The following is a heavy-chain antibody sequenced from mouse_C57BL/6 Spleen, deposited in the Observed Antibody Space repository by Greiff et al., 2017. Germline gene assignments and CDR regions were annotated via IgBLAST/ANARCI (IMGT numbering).Heavy chain of an antibody. Sequence: QVQLQQSGAELVRPGTSVKVSCKASGYAFTNYLIEWVKQRPGQGLAWIGVINPGSGGTNYNEKFKGKATLTADKSSSTAYMQLSSLTSEDSAVYFCARHTYYFDYWGQGTTLTVSS. CDR1: GYAFTNYL. CDR2: INPGSGGT. CDR3: ARHTYYFDY. V-gene: IGHV1-54*01. J-gene: IGHJ2*01.